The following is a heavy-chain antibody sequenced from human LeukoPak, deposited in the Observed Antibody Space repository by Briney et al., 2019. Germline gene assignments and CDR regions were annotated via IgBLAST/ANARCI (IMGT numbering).Heavy chain of an antibody. D-gene: IGHD3-22*01. CDR2: ISAYNGNT. CDR3: AREMYYYDSSGYYVQTPDY. V-gene: IGHV1-18*01. Sequence: ASVKVSCKASGYAFTSYGISWVRQASGHGLEWMGWISAYNGNTNYAQKLQGRVTMTTDTSTSTAYMELRSLRSDDTAVYYCAREMYYYDSSGYYVQTPDYWGQGTLVTVSS. CDR1: GYAFTSYG. J-gene: IGHJ4*02.